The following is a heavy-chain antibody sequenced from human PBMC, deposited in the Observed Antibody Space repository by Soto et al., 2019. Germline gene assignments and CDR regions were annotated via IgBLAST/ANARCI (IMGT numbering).Heavy chain of an antibody. CDR3: ARDQRPLPYYGSGSYYHYYGMDV. Sequence: GASVKVSCKASGGTFSSYAISWVRQAPGQGLEWMGGIIPIFGTANYAQKFQGRVTITADESTSTAYMELSSLRSEDTAVYYCARDQRPLPYYGSGSYYHYYGMDVWGQGTTVTVSS. V-gene: IGHV1-69*13. J-gene: IGHJ6*02. D-gene: IGHD3-10*01. CDR2: IIPIFGTA. CDR1: GGTFSSYA.